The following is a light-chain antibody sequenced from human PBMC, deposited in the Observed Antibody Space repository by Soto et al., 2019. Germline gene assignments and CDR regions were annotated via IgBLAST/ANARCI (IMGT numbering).Light chain of an antibody. Sequence: QSALTQPASVSGSPGQSITISCAGTSSDIGGSNYVSWYQQHPGKAPKLMIYEVNKRPSGVPDRFSGSKSGNTASLTVSGLQAEDEADYYCTSYAGGNNVFGTGTKLTVL. V-gene: IGLV2-8*01. J-gene: IGLJ1*01. CDR3: TSYAGGNNV. CDR1: SSDIGGSNY. CDR2: EVN.